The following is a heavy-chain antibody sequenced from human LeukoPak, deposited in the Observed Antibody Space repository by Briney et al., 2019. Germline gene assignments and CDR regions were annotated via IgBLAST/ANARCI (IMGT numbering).Heavy chain of an antibody. V-gene: IGHV3-7*01. CDR3: ARYCGGDCYGMDV. CDR2: IKQDGSEK. D-gene: IGHD2-21*01. J-gene: IGHJ6*02. CDR1: GFTFSSYW. Sequence: GGSLRLSCTASGFTFSSYWMSWVRQAPGKGLGWVANIKQDGSEKDYVDSVKGRFTISRDNAQNSLYLQMNSLRAEDTAVYYCARYCGGDCYGMDVWGQGTTVTVSS.